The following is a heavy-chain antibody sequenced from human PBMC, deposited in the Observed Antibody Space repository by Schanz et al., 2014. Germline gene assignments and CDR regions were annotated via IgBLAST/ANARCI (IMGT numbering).Heavy chain of an antibody. Sequence: EVQLLESGGGLVQPGGSLRLSCAASGFSFGTYAMSWVRQAPGKGLLWVSSISSGGGSTYYADSVKGRFTISRDNSKNTLYLQMKSLRAEDTAVYYCARVKYCTITRCYRTETEGIYYMDVWGKGTTVTVSS. CDR1: GFSFGTYA. CDR3: ARVKYCTITRCYRTETEGIYYMDV. D-gene: IGHD2-2*01. V-gene: IGHV3-23*01. J-gene: IGHJ6*03. CDR2: ISSGGGST.